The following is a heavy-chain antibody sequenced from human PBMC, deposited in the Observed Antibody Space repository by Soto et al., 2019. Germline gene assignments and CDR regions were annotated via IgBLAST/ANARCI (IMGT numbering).Heavy chain of an antibody. CDR2: ISYDGSNK. V-gene: IGHV3-30*03. CDR1: GFTFSSYG. CDR3: ARSRITMVRGVLPRDRYGMDV. D-gene: IGHD3-10*01. J-gene: IGHJ6*02. Sequence: QVQLVESGGGVVQPGRSLRLSCAASGFTFSSYGMHWVRQAPGKGLESVAVISYDGSNKYYADSVKGRFTISRDNSKNTLYLQMNSLRGEDTAVYYCARSRITMVRGVLPRDRYGMDVWGQGTTVTVS.